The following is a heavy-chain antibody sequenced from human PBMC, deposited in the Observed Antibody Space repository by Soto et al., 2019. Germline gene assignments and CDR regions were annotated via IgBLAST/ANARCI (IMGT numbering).Heavy chain of an antibody. CDR3: ERDRGNNTFDY. V-gene: IGHV3-30-3*01. Sequence: GGSLRLSCAASGFTFSSYAMHWVRQAPGKGLEWVAVISYDGSNKYYADSVKGRFTISRDNSKNTLYLQMNSLRAEDTAVYYCERDRGNNTFDYWGQGTLVTVSS. CDR1: GFTFSSYA. CDR2: ISYDGSNK. J-gene: IGHJ4*02. D-gene: IGHD3-10*01.